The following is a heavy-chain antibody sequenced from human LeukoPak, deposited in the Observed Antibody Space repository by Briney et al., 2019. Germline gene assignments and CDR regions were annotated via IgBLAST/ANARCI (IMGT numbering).Heavy chain of an antibody. D-gene: IGHD5-18*01. V-gene: IGHV3-21*01. J-gene: IGHJ4*02. CDR3: ASLDTAMRDY. CDR1: GFTFSSYS. Sequence: GGSLRLSCAASGFTFSSYSMNWVRQAPGKGLEWVSSISSSSSYIYYADSVKGRFTISRDNAKNSLYLQMSSLRAEDTAVYYCASLDTAMRDYWGQGTLVTVSS. CDR2: ISSSSSYI.